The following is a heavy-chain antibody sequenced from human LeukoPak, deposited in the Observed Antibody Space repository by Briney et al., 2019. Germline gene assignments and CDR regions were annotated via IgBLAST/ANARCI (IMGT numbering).Heavy chain of an antibody. Sequence: GESLKISCKGSGYTFTTYWIGWVRQMPGKGLEWMGIIDPGDSGTRYSPSFQGQVTISADKSISTAYLQWSSLKASDTAMYYCARQGVDTAMASAFDIWGQGTMVTVYS. CDR3: ARQGVDTAMASAFDI. D-gene: IGHD5-18*01. J-gene: IGHJ3*02. CDR2: IDPGDSGT. V-gene: IGHV5-51*01. CDR1: GYTFTTYW.